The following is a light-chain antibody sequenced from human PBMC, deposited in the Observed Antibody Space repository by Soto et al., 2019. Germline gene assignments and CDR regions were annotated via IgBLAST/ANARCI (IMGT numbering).Light chain of an antibody. CDR2: DVS. CDR1: SSDVGGYNY. CDR3: SSYTSCSTPNV. V-gene: IGLV2-14*01. J-gene: IGLJ1*01. Sequence: QSVLTQPASVSGSPGQSITISCTGTSSDVGGYNYVSWYQQHPGKAPKLMIYDVSNRPSGVSNRFSGSKSGNTASLTISGLQAEDEDYYYCSSYTSCSTPNVFGTGTKLTVL.